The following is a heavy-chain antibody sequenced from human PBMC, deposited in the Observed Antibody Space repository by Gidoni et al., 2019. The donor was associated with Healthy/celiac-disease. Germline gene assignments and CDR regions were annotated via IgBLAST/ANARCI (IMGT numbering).Heavy chain of an antibody. CDR2: ISGSGGST. CDR3: ARDRKYYYGSGSYGGDDY. Sequence: EVQLVESGGGLVQPGGSLRLSCAASGFPFSSYAMSWVRQAPGKGLEWVSAISGSGGSTYYADSVKGRFTISRDNSKNTLYLQMNSLRAEDTAVYYCARDRKYYYGSGSYGGDDYWGQGTLVTVSS. J-gene: IGHJ4*02. D-gene: IGHD3-10*01. CDR1: GFPFSSYA. V-gene: IGHV3-23*04.